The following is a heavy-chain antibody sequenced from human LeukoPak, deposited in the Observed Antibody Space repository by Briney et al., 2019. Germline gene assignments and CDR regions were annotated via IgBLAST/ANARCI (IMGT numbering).Heavy chain of an antibody. J-gene: IGHJ4*02. CDR2: IIPIFGTA. V-gene: IGHV1-69*05. CDR1: GGTFSSYA. Sequence: GASVKVSCKASGGTFSSYAISWVRQAPGQGLEWMGGIIPIFGTANYAPKFQGRVTITTDESTSTAYMELSSLRSEDTAVYYCARVGYYGSGSYYGHLDYWGQGTLVTVSS. CDR3: ARVGYYGSGSYYGHLDY. D-gene: IGHD3-10*01.